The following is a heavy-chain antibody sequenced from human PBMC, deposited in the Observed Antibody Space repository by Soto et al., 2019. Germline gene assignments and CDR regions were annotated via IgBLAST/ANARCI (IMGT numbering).Heavy chain of an antibody. V-gene: IGHV4-59*01. CDR3: AREGVVGATRPFDN. Sequence: PSDTLSLTYTVSGNSITNYYWNWIRQPPGKGLEWIGSIYYSGSTNYNPSLRSRVTISADTPKKQFSLKLNQFSLKLTSVTAADTAIYYCAREGVVGATRPFDNWGQGTQVTVS. J-gene: IGHJ4*02. D-gene: IGHD1-26*01. CDR2: IYYSGST. CDR1: GNSITNYY.